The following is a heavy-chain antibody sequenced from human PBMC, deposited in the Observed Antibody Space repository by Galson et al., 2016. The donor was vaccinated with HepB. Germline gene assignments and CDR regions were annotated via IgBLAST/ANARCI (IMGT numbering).Heavy chain of an antibody. D-gene: IGHD6-19*01. CDR3: AASSGWWAEHY. J-gene: IGHJ4*02. CDR1: GFTFSSYS. CDR2: IIGSGGST. Sequence: SLRLSCAASGFTFSSYSMVWVRQTPGKRLEWVSDIIGSGGSTLYGDSVKGRFTISRDNSKNTVYLQMNSLRAEDTAVYYCAASSGWWAEHYWGQGTLVTVSS. V-gene: IGHV3-23*01.